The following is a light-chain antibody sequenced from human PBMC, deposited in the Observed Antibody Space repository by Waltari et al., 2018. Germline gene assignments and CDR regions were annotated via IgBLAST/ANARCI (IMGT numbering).Light chain of an antibody. CDR3: CSYAGSYTVI. V-gene: IGLV2-11*01. CDR2: DVS. Sequence: QSALTQPRSVSASPGQSVTISCIGTSSDVGGYDYVSWYQQHPGKAPKLMIYDVSMRPSGVPELFSGSKSGNTASLTISGLQADDEADYYCCSYAGSYTVIFGGGTKLTVL. CDR1: SSDVGGYDY. J-gene: IGLJ2*01.